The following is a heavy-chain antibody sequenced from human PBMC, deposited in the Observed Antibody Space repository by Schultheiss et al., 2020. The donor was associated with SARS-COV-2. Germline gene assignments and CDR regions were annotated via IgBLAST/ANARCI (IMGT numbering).Heavy chain of an antibody. D-gene: IGHD2-15*01. Sequence: GSLRLSCAVYGGSFSGYYWSWIRQPPGKGLEWIGEINQSGSTNYNPSLKRRVTISVDTSKNQFSLKLSSVTAADTAVYYCARAHSTRRVVVVAATVSRLGWFDPWGQGTLVTVSS. CDR1: GGSFSGYY. CDR3: ARAHSTRRVVVVAATVSRLGWFDP. CDR2: INQSGST. J-gene: IGHJ5*02. V-gene: IGHV4-34*01.